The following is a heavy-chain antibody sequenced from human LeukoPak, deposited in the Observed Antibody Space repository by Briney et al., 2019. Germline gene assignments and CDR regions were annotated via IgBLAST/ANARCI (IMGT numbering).Heavy chain of an antibody. Sequence: SETLSLTCTVSGGSISSYYWSWLRQPPGKGLEWIGYIYYSGSTTYKPSLKSRVTMSVDTSKNQFSLRLSSVTAADTAVYYCARSVVVPAPLDYWGQGTLVTVSS. J-gene: IGHJ4*02. CDR1: GGSISSYY. V-gene: IGHV4-59*08. D-gene: IGHD2-2*01. CDR3: ARSVVVPAPLDY. CDR2: IYYSGST.